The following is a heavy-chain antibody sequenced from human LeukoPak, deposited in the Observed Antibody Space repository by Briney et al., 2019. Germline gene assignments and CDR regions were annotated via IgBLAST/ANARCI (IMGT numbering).Heavy chain of an antibody. J-gene: IGHJ4*02. D-gene: IGHD3-22*01. CDR2: ISNGGITT. CDR1: GFMFDDSG. Sequence: GGSLGLSCAASGFMFDDSGMNWVRQAPGKGLQWIAFISNGGITTYYADSVRGRFTISRDNAKNSLFLQMNSLRAEDTATYYCVRFHSNSGSANWGQGTLVTVSS. CDR3: VRFHSNSGSAN. V-gene: IGHV3-48*01.